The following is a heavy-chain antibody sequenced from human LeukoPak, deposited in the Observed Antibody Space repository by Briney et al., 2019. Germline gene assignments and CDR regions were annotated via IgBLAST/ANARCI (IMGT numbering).Heavy chain of an antibody. J-gene: IGHJ6*03. V-gene: IGHV4-34*01. Sequence: SETLSLTCAVYGGSFSGYYWSWIRQPPGKGLEWIGEINHSGSTNYNPSLKSRVTISVDTSKNQFSLELSSATAADTAVYFCARGRMSSSTWYSTYYYYFYMDVWGKGTTVTVSS. CDR3: ARGRMSSSTWYSTYYYYFYMDV. CDR1: GGSFSGYY. CDR2: INHSGST. D-gene: IGHD6-13*01.